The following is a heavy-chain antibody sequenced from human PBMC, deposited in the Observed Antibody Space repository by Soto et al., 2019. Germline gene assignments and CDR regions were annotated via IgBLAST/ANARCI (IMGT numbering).Heavy chain of an antibody. V-gene: IGHV4-34*01. J-gene: IGHJ5*02. D-gene: IGHD2-2*01. Sequence: PSETLSLTCAVYGGSFRGYYLTWIRQPPGTGLEWIGEINHSGSTNYNPSLKSRVTISVDTSKNQFSLKLSSVTAADTAVYYCARHPSTFWFDPWGQGTLVTVSS. CDR2: INHSGST. CDR3: ARHPSTFWFDP. CDR1: GGSFRGYY.